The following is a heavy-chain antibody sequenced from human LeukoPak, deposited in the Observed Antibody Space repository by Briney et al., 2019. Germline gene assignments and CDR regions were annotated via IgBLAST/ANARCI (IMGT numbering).Heavy chain of an antibody. CDR3: ARNDNTDQGIDY. CDR1: GFTFSTYS. Sequence: GGSLRLSCAASGFTFSTYSMNWVRQAPGKGLEWVSSISNSGGYIFYADSVKGRFTISRDNAKNSLYLQVSSLRAEDTAMYYCARNDNTDQGIDYWGQGTLVTVSS. J-gene: IGHJ4*02. CDR2: ISNSGGYI. D-gene: IGHD3-22*01. V-gene: IGHV3-21*01.